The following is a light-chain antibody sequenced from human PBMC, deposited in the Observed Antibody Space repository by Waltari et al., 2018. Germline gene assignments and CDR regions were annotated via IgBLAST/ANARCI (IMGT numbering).Light chain of an antibody. CDR1: NIGSKS. CDR2: DDS. Sequence: SYVLTQPPSVSLAPGQTARITCGGNNIGSKSVHWYQRKTGQALVVVVYDDSDRPSGIPERFSGSNSGNTATLTISGVEVGDEADYYCQVWDSSSDHWVFGGGTKLTVL. CDR3: QVWDSSSDHWV. V-gene: IGLV3-21*02. J-gene: IGLJ3*02.